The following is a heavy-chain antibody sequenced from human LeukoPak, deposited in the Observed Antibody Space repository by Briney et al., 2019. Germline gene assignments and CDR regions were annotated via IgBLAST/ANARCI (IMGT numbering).Heavy chain of an antibody. D-gene: IGHD6-13*01. Sequence: GASVKVSCKTSGYTFTSYGITWVRQAPGQGLEWMGGIIPTFGTANYAQKFQGRVTITTDESTSTAYMELSSLRSEDTAVYYCARESLPSLHSSTRWGPLTPHFDYWGQGTLVTVSS. J-gene: IGHJ4*02. CDR1: GYTFTSYG. CDR2: IIPTFGTA. V-gene: IGHV1-69*05. CDR3: ARESLPSLHSSTRWGPLTPHFDY.